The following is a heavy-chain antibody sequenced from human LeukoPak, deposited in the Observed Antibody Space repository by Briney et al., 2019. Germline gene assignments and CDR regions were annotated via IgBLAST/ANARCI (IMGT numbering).Heavy chain of an antibody. D-gene: IGHD3-16*01. V-gene: IGHV4-39*01. Sequence: PSETLSLTCTVSGGSISGSSYYWGWNRQPPGTGLEGLGSNDYSGSTYYNPSLKRRVIISVDTSKNQFSLKLNSVTATDTAVYYCARHFGPWGQGTLVTVSS. J-gene: IGHJ4*02. CDR3: ARHFGP. CDR1: GGSISGSSYY. CDR2: NDYSGST.